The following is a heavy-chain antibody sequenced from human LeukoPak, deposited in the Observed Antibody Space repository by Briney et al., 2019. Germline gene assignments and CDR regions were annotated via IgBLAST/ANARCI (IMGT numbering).Heavy chain of an antibody. CDR2: IKGDGSAK. V-gene: IGHV3-7*01. Sequence: GGSLRLSCAASGFTFSSYWMSWVRQAPGKGLEWVANIKGDGSAKYYADSVKGRFTITRDNAKSSLFLQMNSLRAEDTAVYYCARLVLSRSWFDDFWGQGTLVTVSS. D-gene: IGHD6-13*01. CDR3: ARLVLSRSWFDDF. J-gene: IGHJ4*02. CDR1: GFTFSSYW.